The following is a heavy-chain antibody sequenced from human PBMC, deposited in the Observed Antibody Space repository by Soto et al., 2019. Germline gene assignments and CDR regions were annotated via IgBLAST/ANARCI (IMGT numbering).Heavy chain of an antibody. V-gene: IGHV1-18*01. D-gene: IGHD1-26*01. CDR1: GYTFTSYG. Sequence: QVQLVQSGAEVKKPGASVKVSCKAYGYTFTSYGISWVRQAPGQGLEWMGWTSAYNGNTNYEQKLKGKATMTTDTPTSKAYMELRSLSSDDTAVYYCARAGGSAYWFDTRCQGHLVTVSS. CDR3: ARAGGSAYWFDT. J-gene: IGHJ5*02. CDR2: TSAYNGNT.